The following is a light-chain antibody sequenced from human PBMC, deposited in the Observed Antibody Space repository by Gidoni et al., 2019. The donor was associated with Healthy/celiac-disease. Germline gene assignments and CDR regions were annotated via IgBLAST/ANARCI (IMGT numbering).Light chain of an antibody. CDR2: AAS. CDR3: QQGYSTPLT. J-gene: IGKJ3*01. V-gene: IGKV1-39*01. Sequence: DIQMTQSPSSLSASVGDRVTLTCRASQSISSYLNWYQQKPGKAPKLLIYAASSLQSGVPSRVSGSGSGTDFTLTISSLQPEDFATFYCQQGYSTPLTFGPGTKVDIK. CDR1: QSISSY.